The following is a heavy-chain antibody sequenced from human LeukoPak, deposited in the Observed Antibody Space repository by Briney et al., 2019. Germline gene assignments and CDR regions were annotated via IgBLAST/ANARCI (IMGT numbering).Heavy chain of an antibody. J-gene: IGHJ4*02. CDR3: CCSGY. CDR1: GGSITNNNYN. CDR2: INYSGNT. D-gene: IGHD3-10*02. Sequence: SETLSLTCTVSGGSITNNNYNWDWIRQPPGKGLEWIGDINYSGNTNYNPSLESRLTISVDTSKKQFSLRLRSVTAADTAAYYCCCSGYWGQGALVTVSS. V-gene: IGHV4-39*07.